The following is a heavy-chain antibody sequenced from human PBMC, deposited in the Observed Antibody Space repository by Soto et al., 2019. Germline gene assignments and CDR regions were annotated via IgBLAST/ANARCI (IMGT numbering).Heavy chain of an antibody. CDR2: IWYDGSNK. J-gene: IGHJ6*02. Sequence: QVQLVESGGGVVQPGGSLRLSCTTSGFTFNTYGMYWVRQAPGKGLEWVAIIWYDGSNKYYGDSVKGRFTISRDNSKNTLYLQMNSLRAEYTALYYCARGDCTGAYCYSWPFNYGVDVCGQGTTVTVSS. CDR3: ARGDCTGAYCYSWPFNYGVDV. V-gene: IGHV3-33*08. CDR1: GFTFNTYG. D-gene: IGHD2-15*01.